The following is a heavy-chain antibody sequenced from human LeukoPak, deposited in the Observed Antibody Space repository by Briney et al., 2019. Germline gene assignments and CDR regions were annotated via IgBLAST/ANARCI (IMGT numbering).Heavy chain of an antibody. Sequence: GGSLRLSCEASGFTFDDYGMGWVRQASGKGLEWVSGINWNGGSTDYADSVKGRFTISRDNAKNSLYLQMNSLRPEDTSVYYCARSPTSWYFDYWGQGTLVTVSS. D-gene: IGHD2-2*01. V-gene: IGHV3-20*04. CDR2: INWNGGST. CDR3: ARSPTSWYFDY. J-gene: IGHJ4*02. CDR1: GFTFDDYG.